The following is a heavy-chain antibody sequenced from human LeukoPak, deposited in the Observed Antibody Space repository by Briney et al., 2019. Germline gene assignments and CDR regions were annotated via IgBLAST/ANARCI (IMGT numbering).Heavy chain of an antibody. D-gene: IGHD6-19*01. Sequence: GGSLRLSCATSGFTFSSYSMSWVRQAPGKGLEWISYISSRSRAIYYADSVKGRFTISRDNSKNTLYLRMNSLRAEDTAMYYCARETLAGYDYWGQGTLVTVSS. CDR2: ISSRSRAI. J-gene: IGHJ4*02. V-gene: IGHV3-48*01. CDR1: GFTFSSYS. CDR3: ARETLAGYDY.